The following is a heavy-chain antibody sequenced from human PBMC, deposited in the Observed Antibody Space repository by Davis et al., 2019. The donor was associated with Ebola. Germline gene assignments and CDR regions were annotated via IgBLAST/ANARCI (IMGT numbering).Heavy chain of an antibody. CDR2: ISAYNGNT. CDR3: ARTSIVGTTTTASDI. V-gene: IGHV1-18*01. CDR1: GYTFTSYV. D-gene: IGHD1-26*01. Sequence: AASVKVSCKASGYTFTSYVLHWVRQAPGQGLEWMGWISAYNGNTNYAQKVQGRVTMTTNTSTGTAYLDLRSLRSDDTAVYFCARTSIVGTTTTASDIWGQGTLVTVSS. J-gene: IGHJ3*02.